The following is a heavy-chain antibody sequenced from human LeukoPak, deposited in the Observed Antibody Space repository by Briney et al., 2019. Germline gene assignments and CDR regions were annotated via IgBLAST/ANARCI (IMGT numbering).Heavy chain of an antibody. CDR3: ARDRSSGWYLTPGFDP. CDR1: GFTFSNYW. V-gene: IGHV3-7*04. CDR2: IKQDGSEK. D-gene: IGHD6-19*01. J-gene: IGHJ5*02. Sequence: GGSLRLSCAASGFTFSNYWMSWVRQAPGKGLEWVASIKQDGSEKYYVDSVKGRFTISRDNAKNSLYLQINSLRAEDTAVYYCARDRSSGWYLTPGFDPWGQGTLVTVSS.